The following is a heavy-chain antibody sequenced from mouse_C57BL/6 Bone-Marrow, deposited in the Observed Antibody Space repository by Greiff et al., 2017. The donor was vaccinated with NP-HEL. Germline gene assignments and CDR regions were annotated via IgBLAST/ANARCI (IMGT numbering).Heavy chain of an antibody. J-gene: IGHJ2*01. V-gene: IGHV5-16*01. CDR3: ARGVVFDY. CDR2: INYDGSST. D-gene: IGHD1-1*01. Sequence: EVQRVESEGGLVQPGSSMKLSCTASGFTFSDYYMAWVRQVPEKGLEWVANINYDGSSTYYLDSLKSRFIISRDNAKNILYLQMSSLKSEDTATYYCARGVVFDYWGQGTTLTVSS. CDR1: GFTFSDYY.